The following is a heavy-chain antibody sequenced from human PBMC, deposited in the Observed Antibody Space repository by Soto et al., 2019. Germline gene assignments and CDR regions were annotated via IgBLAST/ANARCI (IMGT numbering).Heavy chain of an antibody. CDR2: IRSKTNNYAT. CDR3: TRMTSDY. J-gene: IGHJ4*02. Sequence: EVPLVESGGGLVQPGGSLKLSCAASGFTFSGSAMHWVRQASGKGLEWVGRIRSKTNNYATEYAASVKGRFTISRDDSKNTAYLQMNSLKTEDTAVYYCTRMTSDYWGQGTLVTVSS. V-gene: IGHV3-73*02. CDR1: GFTFSGSA. D-gene: IGHD4-17*01.